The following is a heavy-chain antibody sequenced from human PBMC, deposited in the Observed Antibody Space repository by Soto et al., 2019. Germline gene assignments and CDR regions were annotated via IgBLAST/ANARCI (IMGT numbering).Heavy chain of an antibody. V-gene: IGHV1-69*13. J-gene: IGHJ6*02. CDR2: IIPIFGTA. Sequence: ASVKVSCKASGGTFSSYAISWVRQAPGQGLEWMGGIIPIFGTANYAQKFQGRVTITADESTSTAYMELSSLRSEDTAVYYCARVEKRNSPATLGVAVAGDYYYYGMDVWGQGTTVTVSS. D-gene: IGHD6-19*01. CDR3: ARVEKRNSPATLGVAVAGDYYYYGMDV. CDR1: GGTFSSYA.